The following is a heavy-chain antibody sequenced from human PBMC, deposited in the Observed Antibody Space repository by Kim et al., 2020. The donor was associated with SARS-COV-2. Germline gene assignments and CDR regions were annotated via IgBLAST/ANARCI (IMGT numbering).Heavy chain of an antibody. Sequence: SETLSLTCAVSGGSISSGGYSWSWIRQPPGKGLEWIGYIYHSGSTYYNPSLKSRVTISVDRSKNQFSLKLSSVTAADTAVYYCARGPRLWFGELLGNPFDYWGQGTLVTVSS. J-gene: IGHJ4*02. D-gene: IGHD3-10*01. CDR3: ARGPRLWFGELLGNPFDY. V-gene: IGHV4-30-2*01. CDR1: GGSISSGGYS. CDR2: IYHSGST.